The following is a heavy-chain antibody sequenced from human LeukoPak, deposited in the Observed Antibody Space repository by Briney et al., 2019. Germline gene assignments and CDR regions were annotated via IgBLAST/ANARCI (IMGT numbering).Heavy chain of an antibody. CDR3: ATGIVGTTYY. J-gene: IGHJ4*02. Sequence: PGGSLRLSCAASGFTLSNARMNWVRQAPGKGREWVGRIKSKTDGGTTDYAAPVNGRFIISTDDSKNTLYLQMDSLKTEDTAVYYCATGIVGTTYYWGQGTLVTVSS. CDR1: GFTLSNAR. CDR2: IKSKTDGGTT. D-gene: IGHD1-26*01. V-gene: IGHV3-15*01.